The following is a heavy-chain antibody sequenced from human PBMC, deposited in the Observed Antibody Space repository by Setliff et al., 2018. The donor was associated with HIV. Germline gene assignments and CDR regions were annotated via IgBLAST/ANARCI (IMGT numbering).Heavy chain of an antibody. CDR3: ARRIGFDV. D-gene: IGHD2-15*01. CDR2: MNPNSGNT. V-gene: IGHV1-8*01. Sequence: ASVKVSCKASKYTLIDYYDINWVRQVTGQGLEWMGWMNPNSGNTGYGQKFQGRVTMTRDTSISTAYMELSNLGSEDTAVYYCARRIGFDVWGQGTMVTVSS. CDR1: KYTLIDYYD. J-gene: IGHJ3*01.